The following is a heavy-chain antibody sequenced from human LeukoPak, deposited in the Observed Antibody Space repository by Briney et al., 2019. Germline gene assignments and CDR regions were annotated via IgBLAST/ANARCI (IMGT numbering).Heavy chain of an antibody. Sequence: ASVKVSCKVSGYTFTDYYMHWVPQGPGKGIEWMGLVNPEDGETIYAEKFQGRVTITADTSTDTAYMELSSLRSEDTAVYYCARCTIWNWFDPWGQGTLVTVSS. J-gene: IGHJ5*02. CDR1: GYTFTDYY. CDR3: ARCTIWNWFDP. V-gene: IGHV1-69-2*01. D-gene: IGHD1-1*01. CDR2: VNPEDGET.